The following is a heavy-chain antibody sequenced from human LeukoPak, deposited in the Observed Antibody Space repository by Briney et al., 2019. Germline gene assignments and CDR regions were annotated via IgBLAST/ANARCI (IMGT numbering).Heavy chain of an antibody. J-gene: IGHJ4*02. V-gene: IGHV3-30*02. CDR1: GFTFSSYG. D-gene: IGHD5-12*01. CDR2: IRYDGSNK. CDR3: VKVHSGYDFFDY. Sequence: PGGSLRLSCAASGFTFSSYGMHWVRQAPGKGLEWVAFIRYDGSNKYYADSVKGRFTISRDNSKNTLYLQMNSLRAEDTAVYYCVKVHSGYDFFDYWGQGTLVTVSS.